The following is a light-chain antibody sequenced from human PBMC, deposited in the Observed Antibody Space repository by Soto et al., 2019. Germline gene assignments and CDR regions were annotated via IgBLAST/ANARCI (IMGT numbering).Light chain of an antibody. J-gene: IGKJ2*01. Sequence: DVQMTQSPSSLSASVGDRVTITCQASQGISNYLNWYQQKPGKAPKLLIYDASNLKTGVPSRFSGSGSGTDFTLTISSLQPEDFATYYCQQYANVPRTFGQGTKLEIK. CDR1: QGISNY. CDR3: QQYANVPRT. CDR2: DAS. V-gene: IGKV1-33*01.